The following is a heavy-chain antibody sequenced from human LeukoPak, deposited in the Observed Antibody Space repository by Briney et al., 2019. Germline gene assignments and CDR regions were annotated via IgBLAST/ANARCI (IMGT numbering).Heavy chain of an antibody. CDR3: AREVGGIYDSTS. Sequence: PGGSLRLSCAASGFTFSSYGMSWVRQAPGKGLEWVANIKQDGSEKYYVDSVKGRFTISRDNAKNSLYLQMNSLRAEDTAVYYCAREVGGIYDSTSWGQGTLVTVSS. J-gene: IGHJ4*02. CDR2: IKQDGSEK. D-gene: IGHD3-22*01. CDR1: GFTFSSYG. V-gene: IGHV3-7*01.